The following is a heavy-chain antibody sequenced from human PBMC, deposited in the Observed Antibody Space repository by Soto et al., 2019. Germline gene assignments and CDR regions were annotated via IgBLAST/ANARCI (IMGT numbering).Heavy chain of an antibody. CDR3: AREGDSSSWYVEDYFDY. Sequence: QVQLVESGGGVVQPGRSLRLSCAASGFTFSSYGMHWVRQAPGKGLEWVAVIWYDGSNKYYADSVKGRFTISRDNSKNTLYLQRNSLRAEDTAVYYCAREGDSSSWYVEDYFDYWGQGTLVTVSS. CDR2: IWYDGSNK. V-gene: IGHV3-33*01. CDR1: GFTFSSYG. J-gene: IGHJ4*02. D-gene: IGHD6-13*01.